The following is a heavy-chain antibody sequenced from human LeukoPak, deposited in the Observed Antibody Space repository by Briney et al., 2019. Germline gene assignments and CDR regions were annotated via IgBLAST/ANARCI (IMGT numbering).Heavy chain of an antibody. V-gene: IGHV1-2*02. CDR3: ARNFYFDSSGYYHY. Sequence: ASVKVSFKASGYTFTGYYMHWVRQAPGQGLEWMGWINPNSGDTNYAQKFQGRVTMTRDTSISTAYMDLSRLRSDDTAVYYCARNFYFDSSGYYHYWGQGTLVTVSS. D-gene: IGHD3-22*01. J-gene: IGHJ4*02. CDR1: GYTFTGYY. CDR2: INPNSGDT.